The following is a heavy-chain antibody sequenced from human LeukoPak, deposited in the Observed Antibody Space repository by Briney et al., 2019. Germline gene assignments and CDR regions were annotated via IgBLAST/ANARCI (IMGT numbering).Heavy chain of an antibody. D-gene: IGHD3-22*01. J-gene: IGHJ4*02. V-gene: IGHV3-53*01. CDR3: VRGQITMTV. CDR2: IYSGGST. Sequence: GGSLRLSCAASGFTVRNNYMSWVRQAPGKGLEWVSVIYSGGSTYYADSVKGRFTIPRDNSKNTLYLQMNNLRAEDTAVYYCVRGQITMTVWGQGTLVTVSS. CDR1: GFTVRNNY.